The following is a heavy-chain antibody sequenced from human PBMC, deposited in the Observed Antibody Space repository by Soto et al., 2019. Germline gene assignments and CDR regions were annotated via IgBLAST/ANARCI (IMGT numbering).Heavy chain of an antibody. J-gene: IGHJ4*01. Sequence: SETLSLTCTVSGGSISSYYWSWIRQPPGKGLEWIGYIYYSGSANYNPSLKSRVTISVDTSKNQFSLKLSSVTAADTAVYYCARVHVMVVAGSTFDYWGHGTLVTVSS. CDR2: IYYSGSA. CDR3: ARVHVMVVAGSTFDY. D-gene: IGHD6-19*01. V-gene: IGHV4-59*01. CDR1: GGSISSYY.